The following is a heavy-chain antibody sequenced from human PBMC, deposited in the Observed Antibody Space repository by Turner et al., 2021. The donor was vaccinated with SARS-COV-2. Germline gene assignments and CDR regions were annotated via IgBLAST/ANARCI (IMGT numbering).Heavy chain of an antibody. CDR3: ARLGCSSISCYQKVVDY. Sequence: QLQLQESGPGLMKPSETLSLTCTVSGGSISSSSYYWGWIRQPPGKGLEWIGRIYYSWSTYYIPSLESRVTISVDTSMNQFSLKLSSVTAADTAVYFCARLGCSSISCYQKVVDYWGQGTLVTVSS. J-gene: IGHJ4*02. D-gene: IGHD2-2*01. V-gene: IGHV4-39*01. CDR1: GGSISSSSYY. CDR2: IYYSWST.